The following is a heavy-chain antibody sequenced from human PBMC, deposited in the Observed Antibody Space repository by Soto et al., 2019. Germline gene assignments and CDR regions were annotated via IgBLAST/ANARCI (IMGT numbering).Heavy chain of an antibody. CDR3: TREKMRDQLAKHVDF. CDR2: INPSGAPP. V-gene: IGHV1-46*01. J-gene: IGHJ4*02. CDR1: VYNFTSYF. Sequence: QVQLVQSGAEVKKPGASVKISCKASVYNFTSYFMHWVRQAPGQGLEWMGIINPSGAPPTYTQKFQGRVTMTGDTSTSTVYMELSSLKSEDTAVYFCTREKMRDQLAKHVDFWGQGTLVTVSS. D-gene: IGHD2-2*01.